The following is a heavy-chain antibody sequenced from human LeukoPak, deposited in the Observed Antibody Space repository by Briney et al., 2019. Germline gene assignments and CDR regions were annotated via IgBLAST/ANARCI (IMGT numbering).Heavy chain of an antibody. V-gene: IGHV4-59*12. CDR2: IYYSGST. CDR3: ARDSKSSWYVNNWFDP. Sequence: SETLSLTCTVSGGSISSYYWSWIRQPPGKGLEWIGYIYYSGSTYYNPSLKSRVTISVDTSKNQFSLKLSSVTAADTAVYYCARDSKSSWYVNNWFDPWGQGTLVTVSS. J-gene: IGHJ5*02. CDR1: GGSISSYY. D-gene: IGHD6-13*01.